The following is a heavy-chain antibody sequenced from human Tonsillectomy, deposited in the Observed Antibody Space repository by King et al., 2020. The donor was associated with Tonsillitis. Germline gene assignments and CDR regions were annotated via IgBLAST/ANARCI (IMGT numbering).Heavy chain of an antibody. CDR1: GGIFDTYA. Sequence: VQLVQSGAEVKKPGSSVKVSCKASGGIFDTYAFSWLRQTPGQGPEWVGGITPISGAAKYAQKFQGRVTITADRSSSTIYMELGSLTSEDTAVYFCARDLHCGGDCYFDSWGQGTLVTVSP. V-gene: IGHV1-69*14. D-gene: IGHD2-21*02. CDR3: ARDLHCGGDCYFDS. J-gene: IGHJ4*02. CDR2: ITPISGAA.